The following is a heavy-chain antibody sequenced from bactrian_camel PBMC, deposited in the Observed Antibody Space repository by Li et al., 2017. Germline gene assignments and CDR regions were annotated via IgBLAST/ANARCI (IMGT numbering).Heavy chain of an antibody. CDR1: GNIYSPYC. Sequence: VQLVESGGGSVQAGGSPRLSCVTSGNIYSPYCMAWFRQAPGKEREGVASIDSDNSASYVDSVKDRFTISKDNRKNILYLQMNSLTPGDTAMYYCTARYESGLGACRGVGGLGFWGQGTQVTVS. V-gene: IGHV3S53*01. CDR2: IDSDNSA. J-gene: IGHJ6*01. CDR3: TARYESGLGACRGVGGLGF. D-gene: IGHD1*01.